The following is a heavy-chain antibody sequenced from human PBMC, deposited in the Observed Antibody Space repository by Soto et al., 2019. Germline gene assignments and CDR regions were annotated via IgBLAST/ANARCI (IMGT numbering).Heavy chain of an antibody. J-gene: IGHJ6*04. CDR1: GYSFTSYW. V-gene: IGHV5-51*01. CDR3: ASPYSSRYNYGMGV. Sequence: PGESLKVSCKGSGYSFTSYWIGWVRQMPGKGLEWMGIIYPGDSDTRYSPSFQGQVTISADKAISTAYLQRSSMKASDTAMYYCASPYSSRYNYGMGVRDKVTRIAVSS. D-gene: IGHD6-13*01. CDR2: IYPGDSDT.